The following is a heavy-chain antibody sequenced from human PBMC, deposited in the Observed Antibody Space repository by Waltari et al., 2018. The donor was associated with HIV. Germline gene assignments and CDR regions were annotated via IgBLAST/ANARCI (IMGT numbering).Heavy chain of an antibody. CDR3: ATTPYYRNYVWGTFDV. J-gene: IGHJ3*01. V-gene: IGHV3-7*01. CDR2: IHQDGSEK. D-gene: IGHD1-7*01. CDR1: GFTFSSYW. Sequence: EVQLVESGGGLVKPGGSLRLSCAASGFTFSSYWMSWVRQAPGKGLEWVANIHQDGSEKYYVDSVKGRFTISRDNAKNSLFLQMNSLRAEDTAVYYCATTPYYRNYVWGTFDVWGRGTWVTVSS.